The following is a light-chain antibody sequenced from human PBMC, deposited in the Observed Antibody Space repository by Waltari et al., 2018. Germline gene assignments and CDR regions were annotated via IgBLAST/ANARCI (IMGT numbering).Light chain of an antibody. CDR2: SNT. CDR3: ALWDDSLNGVV. CDR1: YSNIGSHS. J-gene: IGLJ2*01. Sequence: QSVLTQPPSASGNPGQRVTISCSGTYSNIGSHSANWFQHLPGTAPKLPIPSNTERPSGVPGRFSGSKSGTSASLAISGLQSEDEGDYYCALWDDSLNGVVFGGGTKLTVL. V-gene: IGLV1-44*01.